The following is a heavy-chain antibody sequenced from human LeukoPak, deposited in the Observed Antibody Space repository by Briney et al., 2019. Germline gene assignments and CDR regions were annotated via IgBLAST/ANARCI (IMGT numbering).Heavy chain of an antibody. Sequence: SETLSLTCTVSGGSISSYYWSWIRQPAGKGLERIGRIYTSGSTNYNPSLKSRVTMSVDTSKNQFSLKLSSVTAADTAVYYCAREGGSGYLYYFGYTYYFDYWGQGTLVTVSS. CDR2: IYTSGST. CDR3: AREGGSGYLYYFGYTYYFDY. J-gene: IGHJ4*02. CDR1: GGSISSYY. D-gene: IGHD2/OR15-2a*01. V-gene: IGHV4-4*07.